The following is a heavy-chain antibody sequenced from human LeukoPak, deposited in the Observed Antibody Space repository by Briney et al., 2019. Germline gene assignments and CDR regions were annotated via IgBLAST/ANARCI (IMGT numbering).Heavy chain of an antibody. J-gene: IGHJ5*02. CDR1: GGSISSSSYY. CDR3: ARAGRTRIVLMVYAIRGFDP. Sequence: PSETLSLTCTVSGGSISSSSYYWGWIRQPPGKGLEWIGSIYYSGSTYYNPSLKSRVTISVDTSKNQFSLKLSSVTAADTAVYYCARAGRTRIVLMVYAIRGFDPWGQGTLVTVSS. D-gene: IGHD2-8*01. CDR2: IYYSGST. V-gene: IGHV4-39*07.